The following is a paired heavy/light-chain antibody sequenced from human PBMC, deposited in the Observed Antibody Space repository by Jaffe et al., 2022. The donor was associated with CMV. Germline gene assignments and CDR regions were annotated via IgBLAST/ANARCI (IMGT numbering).Heavy chain of an antibody. V-gene: IGHV3-23*01. Sequence: EVHLLESGGGWVQPGGSLRLACVVSGFTFDDYGMSWVRHAPGKGLEWVSAISESGDGTFYGDSMKGRFTISRDNSKNTLYLQMNSLGVEDTAVYYCAKHLMKMSFFDYWGQGALVTVSS. CDR3: AKHLMKMSFFDY. CDR2: ISESGDGT. CDR1: GFTFDDYG. J-gene: IGHJ4*02.
Light chain of an antibody. CDR2: DTS. V-gene: IGKV3-11*01. J-gene: IGKJ1*01. Sequence: EIVLTQSPATLSLSPGERVTLSCRASQSVSTLLGWYQHKPGQAPRLLFYDTSNRATGIPARFSASGSGTDFTLTISSLEPEDFAVYYCQHRRNWPHTFGQGTKVEIK. CDR3: QHRRNWPHT. CDR1: QSVSTL.